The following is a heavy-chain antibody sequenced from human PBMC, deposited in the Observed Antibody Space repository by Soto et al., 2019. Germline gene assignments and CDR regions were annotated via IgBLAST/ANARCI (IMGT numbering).Heavy chain of an antibody. J-gene: IGHJ4*02. CDR2: ISAYNGNT. CDR3: ARDLFWVAAAGRHLDY. Sequence: ASVKVSCKASGYTFTSYGISWVRQAPGQGLEWMGWISAYNGNTNYAQKLQGRVTMTTDTSTSTAYMELRSLRSDDTAVYYCARDLFWVAAAGRHLDYWGQGTLVTVSS. CDR1: GYTFTSYG. V-gene: IGHV1-18*04. D-gene: IGHD6-13*01.